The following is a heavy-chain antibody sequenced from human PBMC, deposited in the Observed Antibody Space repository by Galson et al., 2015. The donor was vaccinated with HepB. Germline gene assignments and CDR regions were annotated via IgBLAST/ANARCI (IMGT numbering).Heavy chain of an antibody. CDR3: ARDCYYDSSGYCY. J-gene: IGHJ4*02. CDR1: GYTFTSYG. CDR2: ISAYNGNT. D-gene: IGHD3-22*01. V-gene: IGHV1-18*01. Sequence: SEKVSCKASGYTFTSYGISWVRQAPGQGLGWMGWISAYNGNTNYAQKLQGRVTMTTDTSTSTAYMELRSLRSDDTAVYYCARDCYYDSSGYCYWGQGTLVTVSS.